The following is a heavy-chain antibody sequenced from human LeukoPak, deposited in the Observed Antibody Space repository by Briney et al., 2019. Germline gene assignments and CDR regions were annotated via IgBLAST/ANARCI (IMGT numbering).Heavy chain of an antibody. V-gene: IGHV3-48*04. J-gene: IGHJ3*02. Sequence: GGSLRLSCAASGFSFSSYAMNWIRQAPGKGLEWVSYISESSGTIYYADSVQGRFTISRDNAENSLFLQMHSLRAEDTAVYYCAREPIRSNLLTYGSWDAFDIWGQGTMVTVSA. CDR1: GFSFSSYA. CDR3: AREPIRSNLLTYGSWDAFDI. D-gene: IGHD2-2*01. CDR2: ISESSGTI.